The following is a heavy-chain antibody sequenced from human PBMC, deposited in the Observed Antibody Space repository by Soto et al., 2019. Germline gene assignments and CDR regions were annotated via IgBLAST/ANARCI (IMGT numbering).Heavy chain of an antibody. J-gene: IGHJ5*02. Sequence: ASLKVSCKGSGYTFTSYDSNWGRQANGQGLEWMGWMNPNSGNTGYAQKFQGRVTMTRNTSISTAYMELSSLRSEDTAVYYCARGQGAARPVNPWGQGTLVTVSS. V-gene: IGHV1-8*01. CDR3: ARGQGAARPVNP. D-gene: IGHD6-6*01. CDR2: MNPNSGNT. CDR1: GYTFTSYD.